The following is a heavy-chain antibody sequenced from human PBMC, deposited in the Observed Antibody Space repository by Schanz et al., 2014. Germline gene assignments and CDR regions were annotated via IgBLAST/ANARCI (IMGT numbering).Heavy chain of an antibody. J-gene: IGHJ4*02. CDR3: ARDDGGGYNQIDY. CDR2: IDADGNST. Sequence: EVQLVESGGGLVQPGGSLSLSCAASGFSVSSNFMTWVRQAPGKGLEWVSRIDADGNSTSYADSVKGRFTISRDNSENTLFLEMNSLRLEDTAVYYCARDDGGGYNQIDYWGQGALVTVSS. D-gene: IGHD5-12*01. V-gene: IGHV3-74*01. CDR1: GFSVSSNF.